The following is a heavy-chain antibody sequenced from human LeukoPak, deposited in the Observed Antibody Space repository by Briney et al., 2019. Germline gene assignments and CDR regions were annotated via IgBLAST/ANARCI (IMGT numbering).Heavy chain of an antibody. D-gene: IGHD6-19*01. V-gene: IGHV3-23*01. CDR1: GFTFTSYA. CDR3: AKPKYTVAASNFFDY. CDR2: ISGNGGSK. Sequence: GGSLTLSCAASGFTFTSYAMSWVRLAPGKGLEWVSGISGNGGSKYYADSVKGRFTISRDNSKNTLYLQMSSLRAEDTALYYCAKPKYTVAASNFFDYWGQGSLVSVSS. J-gene: IGHJ4*02.